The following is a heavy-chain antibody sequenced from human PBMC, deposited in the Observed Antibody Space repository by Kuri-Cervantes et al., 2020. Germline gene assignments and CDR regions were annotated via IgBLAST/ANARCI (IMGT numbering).Heavy chain of an antibody. J-gene: IGHJ4*02. CDR1: GYSFLSYG. CDR2: INSVSGYT. Sequence: ASVKVSCKASGYSFLSYGMHWVRQAPGQGLEWMGWINSVSGYTKYSQKFQARVTITSDTFASTAYMEVSSLRSEDTAVYYCARLSSYYGSGSYETEDYWGQGTLVTVSS. D-gene: IGHD3-10*01. V-gene: IGHV1-3*01. CDR3: ARLSSYYGSGSYETEDY.